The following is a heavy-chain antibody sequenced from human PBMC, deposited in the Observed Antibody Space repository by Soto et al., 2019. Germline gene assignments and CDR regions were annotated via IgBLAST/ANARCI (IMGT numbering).Heavy chain of an antibody. CDR3: ARAGPVGTAALFDY. D-gene: IGHD1-26*01. CDR2: IYYSGST. V-gene: IGHV4-31*03. J-gene: IGHJ4*02. CDR1: GGSISSGGYY. Sequence: QVQLQESGPGLVKPSQTLSLTCTVSGGSISSGGYYWSWIRQHPGKGLEWIGYIYYSGSTYYNPSLKSRVTISVDTSKNQFSLKLSSVTAADTAVYYCARAGPVGTAALFDYWGQGTLVTVSS.